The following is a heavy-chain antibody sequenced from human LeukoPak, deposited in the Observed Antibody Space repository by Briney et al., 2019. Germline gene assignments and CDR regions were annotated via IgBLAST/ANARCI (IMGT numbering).Heavy chain of an antibody. D-gene: IGHD3-22*01. CDR3: ARADDYYDSSGYAY. V-gene: IGHV3-21*01. CDR1: GFTFSSYS. J-gene: IGHJ4*02. CDR2: ISSSSSYI. Sequence: SGGSLRLSCAASGFTFSSYSRNWVRQAPGKGLEWDSSISSSSSYIYYADSVKGRFNISRDNAKNSLYMQMNSLRAEDTAVYYCARADDYYDSSGYAYWGQGTLVTVSS.